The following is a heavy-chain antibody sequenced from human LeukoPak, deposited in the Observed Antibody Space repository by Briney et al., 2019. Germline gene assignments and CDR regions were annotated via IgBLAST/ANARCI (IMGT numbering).Heavy chain of an antibody. CDR1: GFSFSSYA. CDR3: AKDFYDSSGSRYDY. J-gene: IGHJ4*02. CDR2: IDGGGGRT. D-gene: IGHD3-22*01. Sequence: PGGSLRLSCTASGFSFSSYAMSWVRQAPGVGLEWVSAIDGGGGRTWHADSVRGRFTISRDNSKNTLFMQMNRLRAEDTAVYYCAKDFYDSSGSRYDYWGQGTLVTVSS. V-gene: IGHV3-23*01.